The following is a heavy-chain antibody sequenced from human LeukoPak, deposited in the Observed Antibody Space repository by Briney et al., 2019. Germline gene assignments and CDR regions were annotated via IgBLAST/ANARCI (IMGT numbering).Heavy chain of an antibody. D-gene: IGHD6-19*01. J-gene: IGHJ4*02. V-gene: IGHV4-34*01. CDR3: ARGGGSGWYIDY. CDR2: INHSGST. CDR1: GGSFSGYY. Sequence: SETLSLTCAVYGGSFSGYYWSWIRQPPGKGLEWIGEINHSGSTNYNPSLKSRVTISVDTSKNQFSLKLSSVTAADTAVYYCARGGGSGWYIDYWGQGTLVTVSS.